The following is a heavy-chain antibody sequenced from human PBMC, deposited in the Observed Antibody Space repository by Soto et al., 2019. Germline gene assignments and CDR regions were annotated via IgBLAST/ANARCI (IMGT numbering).Heavy chain of an antibody. J-gene: IGHJ6*02. CDR3: ARFVRSCSGTTCYTRADV. Sequence: SETLSLTCTVSGGSVGSDTHYWSWIRQPPGKRLEWIGFIYSSGSTNYNPSLKGRVTMSVDTSKNQFSLKLRSVIVADTAVYHCARFVRSCSGTTCYTRADVWGQGTTVTDSS. D-gene: IGHD2-2*02. CDR1: GGSVGSDTHY. V-gene: IGHV4-61*01. CDR2: IYSSGST.